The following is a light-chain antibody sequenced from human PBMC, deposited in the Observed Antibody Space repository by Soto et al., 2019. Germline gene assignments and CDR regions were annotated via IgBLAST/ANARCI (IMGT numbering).Light chain of an antibody. V-gene: IGLV3-25*02. Sequence: ELTQPPSMSVSPGQTAVITCSGDALPRQYVYWFKQKPGQAPVLVIYQDTRRPPTIPARFSGSASGTTVSLTISGVQADDEADYYCQSADTSGNIEVFGPGTKVTAL. CDR1: ALPRQY. CDR2: QDT. CDR3: QSADTSGNIEV. J-gene: IGLJ1*01.